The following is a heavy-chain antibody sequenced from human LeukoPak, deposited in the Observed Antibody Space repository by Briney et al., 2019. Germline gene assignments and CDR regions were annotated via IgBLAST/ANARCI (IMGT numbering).Heavy chain of an antibody. CDR1: GGFISSYY. CDR3: ARGRTTNLWFGELFRNWYFDL. J-gene: IGHJ2*01. Sequence: SETLSLTCTVSGGFISSYYWSWIRQPPGKGLEWIGYIYYSGSTNYNPSLKSRVTISVDTSKNQFSLKLSSVTAADTAVYYCARGRTTNLWFGELFRNWYFDLWGRGTLVTVSS. D-gene: IGHD3-10*01. V-gene: IGHV4-59*01. CDR2: IYYSGST.